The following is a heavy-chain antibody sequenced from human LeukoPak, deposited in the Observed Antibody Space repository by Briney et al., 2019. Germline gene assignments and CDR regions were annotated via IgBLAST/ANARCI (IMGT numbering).Heavy chain of an antibody. Sequence: SETLSLTCAVYGGSSSGYYWSWIRQPPGKGLEWIGEINHSGSTNYNPSLKSRVTISVDTSKNQFSLKLSSVTAADTAVYYCARVHYDSSGYNFDYWGQGTLVTVSS. CDR2: INHSGST. V-gene: IGHV4-34*01. CDR3: ARVHYDSSGYNFDY. J-gene: IGHJ4*02. D-gene: IGHD3-22*01. CDR1: GGSSSGYY.